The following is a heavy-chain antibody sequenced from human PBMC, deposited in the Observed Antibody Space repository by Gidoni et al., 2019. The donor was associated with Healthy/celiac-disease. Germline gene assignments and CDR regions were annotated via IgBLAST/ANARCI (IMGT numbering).Heavy chain of an antibody. CDR1: GGSISSSSYY. D-gene: IGHD4-4*01. V-gene: IGHV4-39*01. Sequence: QLQLQESGPGLVKPSETLSLTCTVSGGSISSSSYYWGWIRQPPGKGLEWIGSIYYSGSTYYNPSLKSRGTISVDTSKNQFSLKLSSVTAADTAVYYCARQSDYSNYFRITWFDPWGQGTLVTVSS. CDR3: ARQSDYSNYFRITWFDP. J-gene: IGHJ5*02. CDR2: IYYSGST.